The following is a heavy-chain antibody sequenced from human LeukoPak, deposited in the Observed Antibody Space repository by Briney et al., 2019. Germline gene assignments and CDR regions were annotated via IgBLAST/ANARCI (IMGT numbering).Heavy chain of an antibody. V-gene: IGHV3-30*02. J-gene: IGHJ4*02. Sequence: GGSLRLSCAASGFTFSSYGMHWVRQAPGKGLEWVAFIHFDGSTKYSGDSVKGRFTISRDNSKNTLYLQMNSLRPEDTAVYYCAKDQCTRTSCDGYPGYWGQGSLVTVYS. CDR3: AKDQCTRTSCDGYPGY. D-gene: IGHD2-2*01. CDR1: GFTFSSYG. CDR2: IHFDGSTK.